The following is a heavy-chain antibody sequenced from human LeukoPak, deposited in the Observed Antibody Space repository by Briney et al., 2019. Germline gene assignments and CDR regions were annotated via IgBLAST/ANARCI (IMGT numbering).Heavy chain of an antibody. CDR1: GFTFDDYA. Sequence: GGSLRLSCAASGFTFDDYAMHWVRQAPGKGLEWVSGISWNSGSIGYADSVKGRFTISRDNAKNSLYLQMNSLRAEDMALYYCAKDIKAVTGGYYYYMAVWGRGTTVTVSS. D-gene: IGHD2-15*01. CDR3: AKDIKAVTGGYYYYMAV. J-gene: IGHJ6*03. CDR2: ISWNSGSI. V-gene: IGHV3-9*03.